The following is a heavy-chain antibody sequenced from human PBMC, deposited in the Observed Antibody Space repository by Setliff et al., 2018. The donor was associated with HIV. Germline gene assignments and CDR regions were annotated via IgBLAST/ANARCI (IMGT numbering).Heavy chain of an antibody. CDR2: LYVSGDT. CDR3: ALTGHRLLRGYMDV. J-gene: IGHJ6*03. Sequence: SETLSLTCYVTDDPISSYYWSWVRQPAGKGLEWIGRLYVSGDTNYNPSLKSRVTMSLDTSKKHFSLNLKSGTAADTAVYYCALTGHRLLRGYMDVWGKGTTVTVSS. CDR1: DDPISSYY. V-gene: IGHV4-4*07. D-gene: IGHD2-15*01.